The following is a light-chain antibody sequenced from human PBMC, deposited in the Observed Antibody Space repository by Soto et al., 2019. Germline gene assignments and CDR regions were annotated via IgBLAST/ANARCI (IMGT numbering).Light chain of an antibody. J-gene: IGLJ1*01. CDR3: CSYAGSSTYV. Sequence: QSVLTQPASVSGSPGQSITISCTGTSSDVGSYNVVSWYQHHPGKAPKLMIYDVTKRPSEVSNRFSGSKSGNTASLTISGLQAEDEADYYCCSYAGSSTYVFGTGTKLTVL. CDR2: DVT. V-gene: IGLV2-23*02. CDR1: SSDVGSYNV.